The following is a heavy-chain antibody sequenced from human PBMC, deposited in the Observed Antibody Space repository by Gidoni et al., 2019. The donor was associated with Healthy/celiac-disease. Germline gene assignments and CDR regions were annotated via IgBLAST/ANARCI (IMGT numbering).Heavy chain of an antibody. D-gene: IGHD3-16*02. V-gene: IGHV3-21*01. Sequence: EVQLVESGGGLVKPGGSLRLSCAASGFTFSSYRVHWVRQAPGKGLEWVSSISSSSDYIYYADSVKGRFTISRDNAKNSLYLQMNSLRAEDTAVYYCARGWGMITFGGVIVTGLGYWGQGTLVTVSS. CDR2: ISSSSDYI. CDR1: GFTFSSYR. CDR3: ARGWGMITFGGVIVTGLGY. J-gene: IGHJ4*02.